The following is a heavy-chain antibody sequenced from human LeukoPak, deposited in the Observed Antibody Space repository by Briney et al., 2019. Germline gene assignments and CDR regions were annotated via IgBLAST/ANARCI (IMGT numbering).Heavy chain of an antibody. CDR1: GGTFSSYA. CDR2: IIPILGIA. J-gene: IGHJ4*02. D-gene: IGHD3-10*01. Sequence: AASVTVSCKASGGTFSSYAISWVRQAPGQGLEWMGRIIPILGIANYAQKFQGRVTITADKSTSTAYMELSSLRSEDTAVYYCASSGIYGSGSYTPPNPFDYWGQGTLVTVSS. V-gene: IGHV1-69*04. CDR3: ASSGIYGSGSYTPPNPFDY.